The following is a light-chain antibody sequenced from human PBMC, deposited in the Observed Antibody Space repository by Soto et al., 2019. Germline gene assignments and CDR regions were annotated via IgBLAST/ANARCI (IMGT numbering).Light chain of an antibody. CDR1: QSISSN. CDR3: QQYYSTPLT. V-gene: IGKV3-15*01. Sequence: EIVMTQSPATLSVSPGERATLSCRASQSISSNLAWYQQKPGQAPRLLMFRTSSRATGFPARFSGSGSGTEFTLTISSLQAEDVAVYYCQQYYSTPLTFGGGTKVDNK. CDR2: RTS. J-gene: IGKJ4*01.